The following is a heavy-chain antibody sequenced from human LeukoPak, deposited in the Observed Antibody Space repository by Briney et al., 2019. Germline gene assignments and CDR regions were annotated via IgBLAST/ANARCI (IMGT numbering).Heavy chain of an antibody. CDR2: INPNSGGT. CDR3: AREEYNWNSGLYYYYMDV. J-gene: IGHJ6*03. CDR1: GYTFTDYY. D-gene: IGHD1-20*01. Sequence: ASLKVSCKASGYTFTDYYMHWVRQAPGQGLEWMGWINPNSGGTNYAQKFQGRVTMTRDTSISTAYMELSRLRSDDTAVYYCAREEYNWNSGLYYYYMDVWGKGTTVTVSS. V-gene: IGHV1-2*02.